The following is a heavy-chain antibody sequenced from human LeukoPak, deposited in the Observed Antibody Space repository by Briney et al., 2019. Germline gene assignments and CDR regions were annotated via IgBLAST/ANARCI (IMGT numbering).Heavy chain of an antibody. J-gene: IGHJ4*02. Sequence: SGPTLVNPTQTLTLTCTFSGFSLSTSGVGVGWIRQPPGKALEWLALIYWNDDKRYSPSLKSRLTITKDTSKNQVVLTMTNMDPVDTATYYCAHRCCGYDFWYFDYWGQGTLVTVSS. CDR3: AHRCCGYDFWYFDY. CDR1: GFSLSTSGVG. CDR2: IYWNDDK. V-gene: IGHV2-5*01. D-gene: IGHD5-12*01.